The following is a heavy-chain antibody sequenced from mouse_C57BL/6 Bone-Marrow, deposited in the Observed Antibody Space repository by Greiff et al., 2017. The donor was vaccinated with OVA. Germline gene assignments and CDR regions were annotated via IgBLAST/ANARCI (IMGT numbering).Heavy chain of an antibody. CDR2: FYPGSGSI. CDR3: ARHEGDGYYYYAMDY. V-gene: IGHV1-62-2*01. Sequence: VKVVESGAELVKPGASVKLSCKASGYTFTEYTIHWVKQRSGQGLEWIGWFYPGSGSIKYNEKFKDKATLTADKSSSTVYMELSRLTSEDSAVYFCARHEGDGYYYYAMDYWGQGTSVTVSS. J-gene: IGHJ4*01. D-gene: IGHD2-3*01. CDR1: GYTFTEYT.